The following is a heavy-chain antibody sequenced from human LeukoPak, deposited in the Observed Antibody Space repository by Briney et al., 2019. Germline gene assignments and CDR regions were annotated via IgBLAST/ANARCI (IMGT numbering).Heavy chain of an antibody. CDR1: GFTFSSYW. V-gene: IGHV3-74*01. Sequence: PGGSLRLSCAASGFTFSSYWMHWVRQAPGKGLVWVSRLNSDGSGTNYADSVKGRFTISRDNAKNTLYLQMNSLRVEDTAVYYCARVRSGSSAGNYGMDVWGQGTTVTVSS. CDR3: ARVRSGSSAGNYGMDV. J-gene: IGHJ6*02. D-gene: IGHD1-26*01. CDR2: LNSDGSGT.